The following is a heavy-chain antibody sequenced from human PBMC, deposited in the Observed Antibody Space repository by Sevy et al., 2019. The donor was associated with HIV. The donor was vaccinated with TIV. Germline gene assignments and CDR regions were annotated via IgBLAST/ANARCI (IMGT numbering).Heavy chain of an antibody. CDR2: ISHSTNTR. CDR1: GFTFSSFG. J-gene: IGHJ4*02. CDR3: ARESYFYDTTTFPGNDY. Sequence: GGSLRLSCAASGFTFSSFGMNWVRQAPGKGLEWISYISHSTNTRLYAASVTGRFSISRDNARNSLYLQMNSLRAEDTAVYYCARESYFYDTTTFPGNDYWGRGTLVTVSS. V-gene: IGHV3-48*01. D-gene: IGHD3-22*01.